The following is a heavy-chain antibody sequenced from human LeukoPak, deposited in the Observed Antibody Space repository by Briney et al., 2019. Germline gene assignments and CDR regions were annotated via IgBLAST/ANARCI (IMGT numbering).Heavy chain of an antibody. Sequence: GASVKVSCKASGYTFTSYAMHWVRQAPGQRLEWMGWINAGNANTKYSQKFQGRVTMTEDTSTDTAYMELSSLRSEDTAVYYCATAEPGIAAAGNDWFDPWGQGTLVTVSS. J-gene: IGHJ5*02. V-gene: IGHV1-3*01. CDR2: INAGNANT. CDR3: ATAEPGIAAAGNDWFDP. CDR1: GYTFTSYA. D-gene: IGHD6-13*01.